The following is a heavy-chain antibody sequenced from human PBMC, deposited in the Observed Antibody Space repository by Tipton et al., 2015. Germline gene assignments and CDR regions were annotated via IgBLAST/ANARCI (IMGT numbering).Heavy chain of an antibody. Sequence: TLSLTCTVSGGSVSSGSYYWSWIRQPPGKGLEWIGSIHYTGSTYYNPSLKSRVTISVDTSKNQCSLKLSSVTAADTAVYYCARSVSMIVVVPYFDYWGQGTLVTVSS. CDR1: GGSVSSGSYY. J-gene: IGHJ4*02. D-gene: IGHD3-22*01. V-gene: IGHV4-39*01. CDR2: IHYTGST. CDR3: ARSVSMIVVVPYFDY.